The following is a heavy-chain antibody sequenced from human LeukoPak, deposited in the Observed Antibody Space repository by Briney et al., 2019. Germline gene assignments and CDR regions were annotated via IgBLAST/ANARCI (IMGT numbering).Heavy chain of an antibody. CDR1: GYTFTGYY. Sequence: ASVKVSCKASGYTFTGYYMHWVRQAPGQGLEWMGWINPNSGGTNYAQKFQGRVTMTRDTSISTAYMELSRLRSDDTAVYYCARESGPWEPADYWGQGTLVTVSS. J-gene: IGHJ4*02. D-gene: IGHD1-26*01. V-gene: IGHV1-2*02. CDR2: INPNSGGT. CDR3: ARESGPWEPADY.